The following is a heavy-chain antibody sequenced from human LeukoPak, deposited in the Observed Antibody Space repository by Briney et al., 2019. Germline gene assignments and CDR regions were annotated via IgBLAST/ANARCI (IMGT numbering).Heavy chain of an antibody. Sequence: PGGSLRLSCAASGFTFSHHGMNWVRQAPGKGLEWVSSISSSSSYIYYADSVKGRFTISRDNAKNSLYLQMNSLRAEDTAVYYCASLEGYSYDIFDYWGQGTLVTVSS. CDR2: ISSSSSYI. V-gene: IGHV3-21*01. D-gene: IGHD5-18*01. J-gene: IGHJ4*02. CDR1: GFTFSHHG. CDR3: ASLEGYSYDIFDY.